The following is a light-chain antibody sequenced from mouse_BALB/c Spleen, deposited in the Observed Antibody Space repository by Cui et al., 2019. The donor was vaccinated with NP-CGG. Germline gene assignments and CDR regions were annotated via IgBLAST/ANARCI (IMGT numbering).Light chain of an antibody. Sequence: QPVVTQESARTTSPGETVTLTCRSSTGAVTTSNYANWVQEKPDHLFTGLIGGTNNRAPGVPARFSGSLIGDKAALTITGAQTEDEAIYFCALWYSNHWVFGGGTKLTVL. V-gene: IGLV1*01. J-gene: IGLJ1*01. CDR1: TGAVTTSNY. CDR2: GTN. CDR3: ALWYSNHWV.